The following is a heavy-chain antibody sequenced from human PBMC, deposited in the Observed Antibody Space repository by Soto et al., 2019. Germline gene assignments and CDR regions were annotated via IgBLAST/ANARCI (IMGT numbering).Heavy chain of an antibody. CDR2: IIPNIGIA. Sequence: SVKVSCKASGYTFASYDSKWVRQATGQGLEWMGRIIPNIGIADYAQKFQGRVTITADKSTSTAYMELSSLRSEDTAVYYCARTLYDDILTGYYSSGDYWGQGTLVTVSS. V-gene: IGHV1-69*04. CDR3: ARTLYDDILTGYYSSGDY. D-gene: IGHD3-9*01. CDR1: GYTFASYD. J-gene: IGHJ4*02.